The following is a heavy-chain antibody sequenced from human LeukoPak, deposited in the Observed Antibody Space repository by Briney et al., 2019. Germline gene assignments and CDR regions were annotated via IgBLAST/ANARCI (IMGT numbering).Heavy chain of an antibody. D-gene: IGHD1-26*01. Sequence: GGSLRLSCAASGFTFSSYGMTWVRQAPGKGLEWVSYISSSSSTIYYADSVKGRFTISRDNAKNSLYLQMNSLGAEDTAVYYCARDKIVGATHFDYWGQGTLVTVSS. V-gene: IGHV3-48*04. J-gene: IGHJ4*02. CDR2: ISSSSSTI. CDR3: ARDKIVGATHFDY. CDR1: GFTFSSYG.